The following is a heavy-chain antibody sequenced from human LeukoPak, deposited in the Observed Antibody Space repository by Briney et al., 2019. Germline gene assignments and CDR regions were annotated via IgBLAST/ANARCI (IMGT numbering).Heavy chain of an antibody. Sequence: GGSLRLSCAASGFTFSSYEMIWVRQAPGKGLEWVSHISSSAIYTYYADSVKGRFTISRDNAKNSLYLQMNSLRVEDTAIYYCARDPYNGAYSEGYYYYYMDVWGKGTTVTVSS. CDR1: GFTFSSYE. CDR3: ARDPYNGAYSEGYYYYYMDV. D-gene: IGHD1-1*01. V-gene: IGHV3-48*03. CDR2: ISSSAIYT. J-gene: IGHJ6*03.